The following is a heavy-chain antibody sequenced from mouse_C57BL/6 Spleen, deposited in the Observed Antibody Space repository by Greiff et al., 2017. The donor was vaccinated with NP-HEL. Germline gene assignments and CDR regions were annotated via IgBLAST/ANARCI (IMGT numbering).Heavy chain of an antibody. V-gene: IGHV5-16*01. J-gene: IGHJ2*01. D-gene: IGHD1-1*01. CDR1: GFTFSDYY. CDR3: ARGPYYGSREALDY. Sequence: EVMLVESEGGLVQPGSSMKLSCTASGFTFSDYYMAWVRQVPEKGLEWVANINYDGSSTYYLDSLKSRFIISRDNAKNILYLQMSSLKSEDTATYYCARGPYYGSREALDYWGQGTTLTVSS. CDR2: INYDGSST.